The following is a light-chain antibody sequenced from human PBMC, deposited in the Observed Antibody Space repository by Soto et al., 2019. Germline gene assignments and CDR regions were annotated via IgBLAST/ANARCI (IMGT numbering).Light chain of an antibody. J-gene: IGKJ1*01. CDR3: QQYGSSPGT. V-gene: IGKV3-20*01. CDR1: QSVSSNH. Sequence: EIVLTQSPGTLSLSPGEIATLYFSASQSVSSNHLAWYQQKLAQAPRLLIYDASSRATGIPDRFSGSGSGTGFTLTISRLEPEDFAVYYCQQYGSSPGTFGQGTKVDIK. CDR2: DAS.